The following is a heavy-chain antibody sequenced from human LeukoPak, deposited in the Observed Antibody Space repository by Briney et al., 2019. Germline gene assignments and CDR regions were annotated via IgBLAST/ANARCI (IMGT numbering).Heavy chain of an antibody. J-gene: IGHJ5*02. D-gene: IGHD4-23*01. Sequence: GASVKVSCKASGGTFSSYAISWVRQAPGQGLEWMGRIIPILGIANYAQKFQGRVTITADESTSTAYMELSSLRSEDTAVYYCASVVDYGGNSDWFDPWGQGTLVTVSS. CDR2: IIPILGIA. V-gene: IGHV1-69*04. CDR3: ASVVDYGGNSDWFDP. CDR1: GGTFSSYA.